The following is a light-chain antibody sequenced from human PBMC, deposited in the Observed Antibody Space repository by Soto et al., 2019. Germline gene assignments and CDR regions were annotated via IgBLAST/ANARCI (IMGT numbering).Light chain of an antibody. Sequence: DIVMTQSPATLSVSPGERATLSCRASQSVSSNLAWYQQKPGQAPRLLIYGASTRATGIPARFSGSGSGTEFTLTISSLQSEDFAVYYCQQYNNWSTFGQGTKVDI. CDR1: QSVSSN. CDR2: GAS. CDR3: QQYNNWST. J-gene: IGKJ1*01. V-gene: IGKV3-15*01.